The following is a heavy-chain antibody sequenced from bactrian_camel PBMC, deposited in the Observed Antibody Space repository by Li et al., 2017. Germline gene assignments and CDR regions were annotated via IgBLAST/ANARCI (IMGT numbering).Heavy chain of an antibody. CDR1: RSSRSRSC. CDR3: AIGRFCAVMLGKPSYDH. Sequence: HVQLVESGGGLVQPGGSLRLSCAASRSSRSRSCMGWFRQVPGKEREGVAAIYSDGSITTYADSVKGRFTISRDNAKNTVYLQMNSLKSEDTAMYYCAIGRFCAVMLGKPSYDHWGQGTQVTV. D-gene: IGHD1*01. CDR2: IYSDGSIT. J-gene: IGHJ4*01. V-gene: IGHV3S1*01.